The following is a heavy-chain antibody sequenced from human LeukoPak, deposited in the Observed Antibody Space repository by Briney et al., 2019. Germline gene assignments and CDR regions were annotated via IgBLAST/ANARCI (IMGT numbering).Heavy chain of an antibody. CDR3: AKEIPSYYYYMDV. J-gene: IGHJ6*03. Sequence: PGRSLRLSCAASGFTFDDYAMHWVRQAPGKGLEWVSGISWNSGSIGYADSVKGRFTISRDNAKNSLYLQMNSLRAEDTALYYCAKEIPSYYYYMDVWGKGTTVTISS. V-gene: IGHV3-9*01. CDR2: ISWNSGSI. CDR1: GFTFDDYA.